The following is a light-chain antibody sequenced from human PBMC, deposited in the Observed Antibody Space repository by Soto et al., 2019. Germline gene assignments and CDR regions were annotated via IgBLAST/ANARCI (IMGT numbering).Light chain of an antibody. Sequence: ITPFPSSMSRPVGGRVTIPFPASQSISSYLNWYQQKPGKDPKLLIYAASSLQSGVPSRFSGSGSGTDFTLTISRLEPEDFAVFFCQQYGTSEIIVGHGPRRAIK. V-gene: IGKV1-39*01. CDR2: AAS. J-gene: IGKJ5*01. CDR3: QQYGTSEII. CDR1: QSISSY.